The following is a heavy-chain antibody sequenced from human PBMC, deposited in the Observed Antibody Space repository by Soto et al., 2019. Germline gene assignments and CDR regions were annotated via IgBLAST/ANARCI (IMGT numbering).Heavy chain of an antibody. CDR2: IRSSSSYI. V-gene: IGHV3-21*06. CDR1: GFTFSSYS. J-gene: IGHJ6*02. Sequence: GWSLRLSCAASGFTFSSYSMNWVRQAPGKGLKWVSSIRSSSSYIYYADSVKGRFTISRDNAKNSLYLQMNSLRAEDTAVYYCGRARGGSPPYYYGMDGWGPGITVTVSS. CDR3: GRARGGSPPYYYGMDG. D-gene: IGHD3-10*01.